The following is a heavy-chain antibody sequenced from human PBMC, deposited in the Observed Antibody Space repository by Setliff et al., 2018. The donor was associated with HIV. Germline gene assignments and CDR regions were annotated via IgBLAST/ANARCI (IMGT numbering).Heavy chain of an antibody. CDR2: IYHTGIT. J-gene: IGHJ4*02. D-gene: IGHD1-1*01. V-gene: IGHV4-59*02. CDR1: GGSVTSYY. CDR3: ARGSWKDGAHGYFFDY. Sequence: KPSETLSLTCTVSGGSVTSYYWSWIRQSPAKGLEWIGYIYHTGITKYNPSLTSRLSTSIDTSKNQFSLSLTSVTAADTAVYYCARGSWKDGAHGYFFDYWGQGTLVTVSS.